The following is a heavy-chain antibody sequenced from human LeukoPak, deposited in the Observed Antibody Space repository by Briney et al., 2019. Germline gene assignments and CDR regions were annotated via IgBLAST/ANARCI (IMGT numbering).Heavy chain of an antibody. J-gene: IGHJ4*02. CDR1: GFTFSSYG. Sequence: PGGSLRLSCAASGFTFSSYGMHWVRQAPGKGPEWVAVIWYDGSNKYYADSVKGRFTISRDNSKNTLYLQMNSLRAEDTAVYYCARVDQLLYYFDYWGQGTLVTVSS. CDR2: IWYDGSNK. CDR3: ARVDQLLYYFDY. D-gene: IGHD2-2*01. V-gene: IGHV3-33*01.